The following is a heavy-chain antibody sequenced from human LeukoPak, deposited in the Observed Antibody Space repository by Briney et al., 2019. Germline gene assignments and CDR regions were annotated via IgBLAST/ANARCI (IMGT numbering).Heavy chain of an antibody. J-gene: IGHJ4*02. Sequence: SETLSLTCTVSGGYISTSNYYWGWIRQSPGKGLEWIGNIYYSGSTYYNPSLKSRVSLSIDTSKNQFSLKLISVTAADTAVYYCARDRATTVTTGPFDNWGQGTLVTVSS. D-gene: IGHD4-11*01. CDR3: ARDRATTVTTGPFDN. CDR2: IYYSGST. V-gene: IGHV4-39*02. CDR1: GGYISTSNYY.